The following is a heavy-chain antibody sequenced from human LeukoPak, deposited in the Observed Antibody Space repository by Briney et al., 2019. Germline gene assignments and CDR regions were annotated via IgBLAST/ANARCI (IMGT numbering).Heavy chain of an antibody. CDR3: TRDQTHDYAPIGSATHAY. CDR2: ITTAGRT. J-gene: IGHJ4*02. D-gene: IGHD2-2*01. V-gene: IGHV3-23*01. Sequence: GGSLRLSCAASEFIFRSYAMSWVRQTPGKGLEWVSSITTAGRTYYADSVKGRFTVSIDTSKSTLFLQLSNLRAEDTAVYFCTRDQTHDYAPIGSATHAYWGQGTLVAVSS. CDR1: EFIFRSYA.